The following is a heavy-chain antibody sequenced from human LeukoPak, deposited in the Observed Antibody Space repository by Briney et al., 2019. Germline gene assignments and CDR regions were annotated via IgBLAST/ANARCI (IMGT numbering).Heavy chain of an antibody. CDR3: ARDAEFYYYDSSGYRPRGVYFDY. D-gene: IGHD3-22*01. J-gene: IGHJ4*02. CDR1: GGSISSYY. CDR2: IYTSGST. Sequence: SETLSLTCTVSGGSISSYYWSWIRQPAGKGLEWIGRIYTSGSTNYNPSLKSRVTISVDKSKNQFSLKLSSVTAADTAVYYCARDAEFYYYDSSGYRPRGVYFDYWGQGTLVTASS. V-gene: IGHV4-4*07.